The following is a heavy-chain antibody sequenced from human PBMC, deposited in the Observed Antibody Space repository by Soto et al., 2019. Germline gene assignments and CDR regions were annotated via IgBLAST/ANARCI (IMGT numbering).Heavy chain of an antibody. CDR1: GFTFSSYG. Sequence: ESGGGVVQPGRSLRLSCAASGFTFSSYGMHWVRQAPGKGLEWVAVIWYDGSNKYYADSVKGRFTISRDNSKNTLYLQMNSLRAEDTAVYYCAGYSGYDSGFDYWGQGTLVTVSS. CDR3: AGYSGYDSGFDY. J-gene: IGHJ4*02. D-gene: IGHD5-12*01. V-gene: IGHV3-33*01. CDR2: IWYDGSNK.